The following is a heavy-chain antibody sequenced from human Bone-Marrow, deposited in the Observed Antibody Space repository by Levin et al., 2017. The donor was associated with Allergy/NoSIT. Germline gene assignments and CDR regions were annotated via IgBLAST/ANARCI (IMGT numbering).Heavy chain of an antibody. J-gene: IGHJ4*02. Sequence: GESLKISCKASGYTFTNHWIGWVRPAPGKDPEWMGVVYPTDSSATYGPSFQGRVTLSADKSISTAYLQWTSLQASDTATYYCARGNYDFWSGNYHSFDFWGQGTVLSVSP. CDR3: ARGNYDFWSGNYHSFDF. D-gene: IGHD3-3*01. CDR2: VYPTDSSA. V-gene: IGHV5-51*01. CDR1: GYTFTNHW.